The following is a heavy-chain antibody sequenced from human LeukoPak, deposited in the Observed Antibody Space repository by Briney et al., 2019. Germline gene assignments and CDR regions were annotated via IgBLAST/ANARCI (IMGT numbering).Heavy chain of an antibody. CDR1: GYTFTGYY. Sequence: ASVKVSCKASGYTFTGYYMHWVRQAPGQGLEWMGWINPNSGGTNYAQKFQGRVTMTRDTSISTAYMELSRLRSDDTAVYYCARGITMVRGVIITTFGYWGQGTLVTVSS. D-gene: IGHD3-10*01. CDR2: INPNSGGT. CDR3: ARGITMVRGVIITTFGY. J-gene: IGHJ4*02. V-gene: IGHV1-2*02.